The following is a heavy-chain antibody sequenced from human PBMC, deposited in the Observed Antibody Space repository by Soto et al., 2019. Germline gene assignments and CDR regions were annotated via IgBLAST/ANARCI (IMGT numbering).Heavy chain of an antibody. CDR2: IYSGGST. J-gene: IGHJ3*02. CDR3: AKAPSTVVATGDAFDI. D-gene: IGHD2-15*01. V-gene: IGHV3-66*01. CDR1: GFAVSSNF. Sequence: PGGSLRLSCAASGFAVSSNFMSWVRQAPGKGLEWVSVIYSGGSTYYADSVKGRFTISRDNSENTLYLQMNSLRAEDTAVYYCAKAPSTVVATGDAFDIWGQGTMVTVSS.